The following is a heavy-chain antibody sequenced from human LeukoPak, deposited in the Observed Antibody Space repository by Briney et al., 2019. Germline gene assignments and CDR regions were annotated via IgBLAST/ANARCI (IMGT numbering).Heavy chain of an antibody. CDR1: GGTFSSYA. V-gene: IGHV1-69*05. CDR3: ARSMITFSYMDV. D-gene: IGHD3-16*01. Sequence: GASVKVSCKASGGTFSSYAISWVRQAPGQGLEWIGGIFPIFGTANYAQKFQGRVTITTDESTSTAYLELSSLRSEDTAVYYCARSMITFSYMDVWGKGTTVTVSS. CDR2: IFPIFGTA. J-gene: IGHJ6*03.